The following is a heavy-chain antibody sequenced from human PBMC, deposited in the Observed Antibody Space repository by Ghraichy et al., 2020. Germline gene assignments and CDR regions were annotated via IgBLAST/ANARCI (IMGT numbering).Heavy chain of an antibody. Sequence: LSLTCAASGFTFSSYSMNWVRQAPGKGLEWVSYISSSSSTIYYADSVKGRFTISRDNAKNSLYLQMNSLRDEDTAVYYCARDLALRRYSSSSNSPVARPTGDYWGQGTLVTVSS. V-gene: IGHV3-48*02. CDR1: GFTFSSYS. D-gene: IGHD6-6*01. CDR3: ARDLALRRYSSSSNSPVARPTGDY. CDR2: ISSSSSTI. J-gene: IGHJ4*02.